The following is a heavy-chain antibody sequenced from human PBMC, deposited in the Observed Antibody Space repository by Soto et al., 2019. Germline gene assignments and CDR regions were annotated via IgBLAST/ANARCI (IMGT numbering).Heavy chain of an antibody. CDR3: ASGSYFSGHSCYPYCFDY. D-gene: IGHD2-15*01. V-gene: IGHV3-7*03. CDR1: GFTFNNYS. J-gene: IGHJ4*02. Sequence: LRLSCAVSGFTFNNYSMSWVRQAPGKGLEWVADIKQDGSEKYYVDSVKGRFTISRDNAKNSLHLQMSSLRAEDTAVYYCASGSYFSGHSCYPYCFDYWGQGTLVTVSS. CDR2: IKQDGSEK.